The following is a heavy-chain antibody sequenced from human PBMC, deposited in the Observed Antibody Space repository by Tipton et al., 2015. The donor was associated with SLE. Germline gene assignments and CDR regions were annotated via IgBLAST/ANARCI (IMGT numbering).Heavy chain of an antibody. J-gene: IGHJ1*01. CDR3: ARGGEAVAGTSYFQH. V-gene: IGHV4-39*07. CDR2: IFYSGST. CDR1: GDSISSSAYY. Sequence: TLSLTCTVSGDSISSSAYYWGWVRQPPGKGLEWIGTIFYSGSTYYNPSLKSRVTISVDTSKNQFSLKLSSVTAADTAVYYCARGGEAVAGTSYFQHWGQGTRVTVSS. D-gene: IGHD6-19*01.